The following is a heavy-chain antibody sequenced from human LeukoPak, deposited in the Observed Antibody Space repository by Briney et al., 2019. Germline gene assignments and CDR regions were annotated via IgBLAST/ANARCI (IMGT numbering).Heavy chain of an antibody. D-gene: IGHD4-11*01. CDR3: AKDLQNDY. CDR1: GFTLSDYY. CDR2: ISGSGTNI. V-gene: IGHV3-11*01. Sequence: TGGSLRLSCAASGFTLSDYYMSWIRQAPGKGLEWVSYISGSGTNIKYADSAKGRFTISRDNSKNTLYLQMNSLRAEDTAVYYCAKDLQNDYWGQGTLVTVSS. J-gene: IGHJ4*02.